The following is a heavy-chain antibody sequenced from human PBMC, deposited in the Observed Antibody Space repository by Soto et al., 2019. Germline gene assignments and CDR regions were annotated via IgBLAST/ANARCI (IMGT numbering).Heavy chain of an antibody. CDR3: AGDGIYGSGRGMEA. Sequence: AGGSLRLSCAAPGFTVSTSYMSWVRQAPGKGPEWVSIIYSDGTTYYADSVKGRFTISRDSSKNILYVQMNTLRAEDTAVYYSAGDGIYGSGRGMEAWGQGTKVTV. CDR2: IYSDGTT. CDR1: GFTVSTSY. D-gene: IGHD3-10*01. J-gene: IGHJ6*02. V-gene: IGHV3-53*01.